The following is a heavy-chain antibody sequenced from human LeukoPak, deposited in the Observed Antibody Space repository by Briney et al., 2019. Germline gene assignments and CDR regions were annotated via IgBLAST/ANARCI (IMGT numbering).Heavy chain of an antibody. CDR2: IIPILGIA. CDR1: GGTFSSYA. J-gene: IGHJ4*02. CDR3: TRGLPRDGLVVIAAANEY. V-gene: IGHV1-69*04. Sequence: SVKVSCKASGGTFSSYAISWVRQAPGQGLEWMGRIIPILGIANYAQKFQGRVTITADKSTSTAYMELSSLRSEDTGVYYCTRGLPRDGLVVIAAANEYWGQGSLVTVSS. D-gene: IGHD2-2*01.